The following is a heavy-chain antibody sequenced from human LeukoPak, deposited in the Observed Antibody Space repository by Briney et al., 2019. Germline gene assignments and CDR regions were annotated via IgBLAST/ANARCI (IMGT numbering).Heavy chain of an antibody. J-gene: IGHJ4*02. D-gene: IGHD6-6*01. V-gene: IGHV4-59*01. CDR1: GGSISSYY. CDR3: ARSYSGSSPYFDY. Sequence: SGTLSLTCTVSGGSISSYYWSWIRQPPGKGLEWIGYIYYSGTTNYNPSLQSRVTISVDTSKNQFSLKLTSVTAADTAVYYCARSYSGSSPYFDYWGQGSLVTVSS. CDR2: IYYSGTT.